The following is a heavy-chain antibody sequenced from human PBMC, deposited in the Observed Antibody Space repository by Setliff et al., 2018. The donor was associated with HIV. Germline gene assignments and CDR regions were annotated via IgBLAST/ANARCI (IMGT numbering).Heavy chain of an antibody. CDR2: FYEAGYT. J-gene: IGHJ1*01. D-gene: IGHD6-13*01. V-gene: IGHV4-38-2*02. CDR3: AGIIATPGTT. CDR1: GDFFSSDYY. Sequence: PSETLSLTCTVSGDFFSSDYYWGWIRQSPGKGLEWIGSFYEAGYTYYNPSLKSRVTMSVDASKNQFSLIMSSVTAADTAVYYCAGIIATPGTTWGQGTLVTVAS.